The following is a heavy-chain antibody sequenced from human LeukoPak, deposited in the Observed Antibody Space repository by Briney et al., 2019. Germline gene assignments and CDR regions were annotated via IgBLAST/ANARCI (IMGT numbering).Heavy chain of an antibody. CDR1: GFTFSSYA. J-gene: IGHJ4*02. D-gene: IGHD4-17*01. CDR2: ISGSGGRT. CDR3: AKDPGGYGDYLDY. Sequence: PGGSLRLSCAASGFTFSSYAMSWVRQAPGKGLEWVSAISGSGGRTSYADSVKGRFTISRDNSKKTLYLQMKSLRAEDTAVYYCAKDPGGYGDYLDYWGQGTLVTVSS. V-gene: IGHV3-23*01.